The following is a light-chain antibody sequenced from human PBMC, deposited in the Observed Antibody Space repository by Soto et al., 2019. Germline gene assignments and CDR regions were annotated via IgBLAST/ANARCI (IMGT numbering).Light chain of an antibody. CDR3: SSYTSTMTNV. CDR1: RSDVCGFNS. Sequence: QSALTQPASVSGSPGQSITISCTGTRSDVCGFNSVSWYQLRPGTAPKLILYDVVDRPSGVSYRFSGSKSGNTASLTISGLLAADEADYFRSSYTSTMTNVCRSGTTLPVL. CDR2: DVV. J-gene: IGLJ1*01. V-gene: IGLV2-14*03.